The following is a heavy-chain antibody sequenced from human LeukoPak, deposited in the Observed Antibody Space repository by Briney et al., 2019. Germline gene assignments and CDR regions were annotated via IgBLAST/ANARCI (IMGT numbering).Heavy chain of an antibody. CDR1: GFTFSSYA. CDR2: ISYDGSNK. V-gene: IGHV3-30-3*01. Sequence: GGSLRLSCAASGFTFSSYAMHWVRQAPGKGLEWVAVISYDGSNKYYADSVKGRFTISRDNSKNTLYLQMNSLRAEDTAVYYCAKDLTLYSSSWYDWGQGTLVTVSS. CDR3: AKDLTLYSSSWYD. D-gene: IGHD6-13*01. J-gene: IGHJ4*02.